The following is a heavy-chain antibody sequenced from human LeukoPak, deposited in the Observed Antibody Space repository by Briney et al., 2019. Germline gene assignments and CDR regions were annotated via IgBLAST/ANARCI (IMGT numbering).Heavy chain of an antibody. V-gene: IGHV3-30-3*01. CDR3: AGDFTATDAFDI. Sequence: GGSLRLSCAASGFTFSGSAMHWVRQAPGKGLEWVAVISYDGSNKYYADSVKGRFTISRDNSKNTLYLQMNSLRAEDTAVYYCAGDFTATDAFDIWGQGTMVTVSS. D-gene: IGHD2-21*02. CDR2: ISYDGSNK. J-gene: IGHJ3*02. CDR1: GFTFSGSA.